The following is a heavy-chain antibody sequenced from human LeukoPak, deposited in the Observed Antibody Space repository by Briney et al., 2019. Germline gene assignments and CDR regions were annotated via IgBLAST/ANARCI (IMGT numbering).Heavy chain of an antibody. D-gene: IGHD5-18*01. V-gene: IGHV4-59*12. CDR2: FSYTGST. CDR1: GGSISSYY. Sequence: SETLSLTCTVSGGSISSYYWSWIRQPPGKGLEWIGYFSYTGSTNYNPSLKSRVTMSVDTSKNQFSLKLSSVTAADTAVYYCAGASYGYFDYWGQGTLVTVSS. J-gene: IGHJ4*02. CDR3: AGASYGYFDY.